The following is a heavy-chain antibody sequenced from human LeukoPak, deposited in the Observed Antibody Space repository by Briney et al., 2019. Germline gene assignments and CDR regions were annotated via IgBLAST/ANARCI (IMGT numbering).Heavy chain of an antibody. J-gene: IGHJ4*02. CDR1: GYTFTGYY. CDR3: ARPPVRXGTXFDY. V-gene: IGHV1-2*02. Sequence: ASVKVSCKASGYTFTGYYMHWVRQAPGQGLEWMGWINPNSGGTNYAQKFQGRVTMTRDTSISTAYMELSRLRSDDTAVYYCARPPVRXGTXFDYWGQGTLVTVSS. D-gene: IGHD6-6*01. CDR2: INPNSGGT.